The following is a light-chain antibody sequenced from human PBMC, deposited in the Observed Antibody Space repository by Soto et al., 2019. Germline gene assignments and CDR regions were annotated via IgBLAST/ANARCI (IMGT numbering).Light chain of an antibody. CDR3: QQYYSYPT. V-gene: IGKV1-5*01. CDR1: QSISSW. CDR2: AAS. J-gene: IGKJ5*01. Sequence: DIQITQSPSTLSASVGDRVTITFRASQSISSWLAWYQQKPGKAPKLLIHAASTLQSGVPSRLSGSGSGTVFTLTISCLQSEDFATYYCQQYYSYPTFGQGTRLEIK.